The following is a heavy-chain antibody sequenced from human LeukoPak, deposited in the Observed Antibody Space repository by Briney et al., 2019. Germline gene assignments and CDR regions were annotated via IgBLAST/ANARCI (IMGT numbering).Heavy chain of an antibody. CDR1: GYTFTSYG. V-gene: IGHV1-69*04. CDR2: IIPILNIA. D-gene: IGHD2-15*01. Sequence: SVKVSCKASGYTFTSYGISWVRQAPGQGLEWMGKIIPILNIAHYALKFQGRVTITADKSTSTAYMDLSSLRSEDTAVYYCARAPGSGEINFDYWGQGALVTVSS. J-gene: IGHJ4*02. CDR3: ARAPGSGEINFDY.